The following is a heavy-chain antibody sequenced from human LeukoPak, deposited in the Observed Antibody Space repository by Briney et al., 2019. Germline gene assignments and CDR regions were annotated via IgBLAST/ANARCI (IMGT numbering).Heavy chain of an antibody. J-gene: IGHJ3*01. CDR3: VRDAEGVLPAAPFDL. D-gene: IGHD5-24*01. CDR2: IETGGLST. CDR1: GFTFSSYG. V-gene: IGHV3-23*05. Sequence: PGGSLRLSCAASGFTFSSYGMSWVRQAPGKGLEWVSAIETGGLSTYYVDSVKGRFTMSRDNAKKTLYLQMNSLRAEDTALYYCVRDAEGVLPAAPFDLWGQGTMVTVSS.